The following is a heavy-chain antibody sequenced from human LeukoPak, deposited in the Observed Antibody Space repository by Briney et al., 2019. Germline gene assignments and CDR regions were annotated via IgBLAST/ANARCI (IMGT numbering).Heavy chain of an antibody. CDR3: AKGKEGRSRDFDY. Sequence: GGSLRLSCAASGFTFSSYSMNWVRQAPGKGLEWVSSISSSSSYIYYADSVKGRFTISRDNSKNTLYLQMNSLRAEDTAVYYCAKGKEGRSRDFDYWGQGTLVTVSS. J-gene: IGHJ4*02. CDR2: ISSSSSYI. CDR1: GFTFSSYS. V-gene: IGHV3-21*01. D-gene: IGHD2-2*01.